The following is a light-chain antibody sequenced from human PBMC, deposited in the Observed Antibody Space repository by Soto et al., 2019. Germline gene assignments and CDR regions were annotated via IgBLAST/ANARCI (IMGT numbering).Light chain of an antibody. CDR2: WAS. CDR3: QQYYRPWT. V-gene: IGKV4-1*01. J-gene: IGKJ1*01. CDR1: QSVLYSSNTNNY. Sequence: DIVMTQSPDSLAVSLGERATINCKSSQSVLYSSNTNNYLAWYQQKPGQPPKLLIYWASTRESGVPDRFSGSGSGTDFPLTISSLQAEDVAVYYCQQYYRPWTFGQGTKVEIK.